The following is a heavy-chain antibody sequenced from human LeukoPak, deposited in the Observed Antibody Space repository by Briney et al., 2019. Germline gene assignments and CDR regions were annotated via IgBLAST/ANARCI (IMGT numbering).Heavy chain of an antibody. V-gene: IGHV3-11*01. CDR3: ARSYYGSGSYFPYYYYGMDV. Sequence: AGSLRLSCAASGFTFSDYYMSWIRQAPGKGLERVPYISSSGSTIYYADSVKGRFTISRDNAKNSLYLQMNSLRAEDTAVYYCARSYYGSGSYFPYYYYGMDVWGQGTTVTVSS. CDR1: GFTFSDYY. D-gene: IGHD3-10*01. CDR2: ISSSGSTI. J-gene: IGHJ6*02.